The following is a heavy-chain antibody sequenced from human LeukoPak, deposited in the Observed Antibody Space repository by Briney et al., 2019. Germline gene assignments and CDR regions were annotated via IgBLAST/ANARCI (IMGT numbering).Heavy chain of an antibody. D-gene: IGHD2-2*02. CDR1: GFTFSSYS. V-gene: IGHV3-21*01. CDR2: ISSNSSYI. Sequence: GGSLRLSCAASGFTFSSYSMNWVRQAPGKGLEWVSSISSNSSYIYYADSVKGRFTISRDNAKNSLYLQMNSLRAEDTAVYYCARVRSRGYCSSTSCYRELYYYYGMDVWGQGTTVTVSS. J-gene: IGHJ6*02. CDR3: ARVRSRGYCSSTSCYRELYYYYGMDV.